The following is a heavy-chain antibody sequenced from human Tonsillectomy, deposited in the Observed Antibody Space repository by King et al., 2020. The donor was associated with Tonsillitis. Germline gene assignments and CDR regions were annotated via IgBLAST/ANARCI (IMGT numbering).Heavy chain of an antibody. CDR1: GFTFRSYG. CDR3: ARDLGADFWNAYYFDY. J-gene: IGHJ4*02. CDR2: IWFDGSNK. Sequence: VQLVESGGGVVQPGRSLRLYCEVSGFTFRSYGMHWVRQAPGKGMEWVAVIWFDGSNKYYADSVKGRFTISRDNSKNRLYLEMNSLRAEDTAVYFCARDLGADFWNAYYFDYWGQGTLVTVSS. V-gene: IGHV3-33*08. D-gene: IGHD3-3*01.